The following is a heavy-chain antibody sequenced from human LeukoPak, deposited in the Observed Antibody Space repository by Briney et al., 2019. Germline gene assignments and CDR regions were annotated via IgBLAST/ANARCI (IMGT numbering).Heavy chain of an antibody. CDR3: ARGGGVAAANDY. J-gene: IGHJ4*02. CDR1: GFTFSSYS. Sequence: GGSLRLSCAASGFTFSSYSMNWVRQAPGKGLEWVSSISSSSYIYYTDSVKGRFTISRDNAKNSLYLQMNSLRAEDTALYYCARGGGVAAANDYWGQGTLVTVSS. CDR2: ISSSSYI. D-gene: IGHD6-13*01. V-gene: IGHV3-21*04.